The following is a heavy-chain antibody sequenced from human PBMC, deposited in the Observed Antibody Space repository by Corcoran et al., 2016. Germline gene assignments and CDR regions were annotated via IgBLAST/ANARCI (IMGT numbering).Heavy chain of an antibody. CDR1: GGSISSGGYY. Sequence: QVQLQESGPGLVKPSQTLSLTCTVSGGSISSGGYYWSWIRQHPGKGLEWIGYIYYSGSTYYNPSLKSRVTISVDTSKNQFSLKLSSVTAADTAVYYCARVLEKGYDYVWGSYYFDYWGQGTLVTVSS. V-gene: IGHV4-31*03. CDR2: IYYSGST. D-gene: IGHD3-16*01. CDR3: ARVLEKGYDYVWGSYYFDY. J-gene: IGHJ4*02.